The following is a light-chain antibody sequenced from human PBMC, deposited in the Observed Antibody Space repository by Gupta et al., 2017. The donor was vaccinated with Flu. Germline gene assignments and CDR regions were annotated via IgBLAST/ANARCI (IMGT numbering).Light chain of an antibody. V-gene: IGLV2-8*01. CDR3: SSYEASNNWGV. CDR1: SSDVGGYNY. J-gene: IGLJ3*02. CDR2: EVN. Sequence: QSALTQPPSASGSPGQSVTISCTGTSSDVGGYNYVSWYQQHPGKAPKLMIYEVNKRPSGVPDRFSGSKSGNTASLTVSGLQAEDEADYYCSSYEASNNWGVFGGGTKLTVL.